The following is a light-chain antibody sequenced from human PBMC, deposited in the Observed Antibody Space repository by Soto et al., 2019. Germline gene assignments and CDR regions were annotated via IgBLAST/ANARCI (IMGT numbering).Light chain of an antibody. CDR2: GAS. V-gene: IGKV3-15*01. J-gene: IGKJ1*01. Sequence: EIVMTQSPATLSVSPGERATLSCRASQSVSSNLAWYQQKPGQAPRLLIYGASTRATGIPARFSGSGSGTEFTLTISSLQSEDFAVYYCQQHNHFWTFGQGTKVEIK. CDR1: QSVSSN. CDR3: QQHNHFWT.